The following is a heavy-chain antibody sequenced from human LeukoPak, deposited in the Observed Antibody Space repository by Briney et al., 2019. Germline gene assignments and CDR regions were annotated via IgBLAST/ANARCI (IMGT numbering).Heavy chain of an antibody. J-gene: IGHJ4*02. CDR3: ARSIAAAAPYFDY. V-gene: IGHV4-39*01. D-gene: IGHD6-13*01. Sequence: SETLSLTCTVSGGSISSSSYYWGWIRQPPGKGLEWIGSIYYSGSTYYNPSLKSRVTISVDTSKNQFSLKLSSVTAADTAVYYCARSIAAAAPYFDYWGQGTLVTVS. CDR1: GGSISSSSYY. CDR2: IYYSGST.